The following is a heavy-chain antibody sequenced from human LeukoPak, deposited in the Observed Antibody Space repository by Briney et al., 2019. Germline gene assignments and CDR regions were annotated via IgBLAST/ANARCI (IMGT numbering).Heavy chain of an antibody. V-gene: IGHV5-51*01. CDR1: GYSFTNYW. D-gene: IGHD2-15*01. CDR2: IYPGDSDA. Sequence: GESLKISCKGSGYSFTNYWIAWVRQMPEKGLEWMGVIYPGDSDARYSPSFQGQVTISADKSISTAYLQWSSLKASDTAMYYCARLVRAGWWYFDYWGQGTLVTVSS. CDR3: ARLVRAGWWYFDY. J-gene: IGHJ4*02.